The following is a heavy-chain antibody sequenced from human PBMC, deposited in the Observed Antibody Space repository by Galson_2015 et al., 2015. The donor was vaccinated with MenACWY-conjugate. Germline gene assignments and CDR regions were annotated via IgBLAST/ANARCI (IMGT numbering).Heavy chain of an antibody. Sequence: SLRLSCAAAGFKCSLYSMNWVRQAPGKGLEWVSSISSGSSYIYYADSVKGRFTISRDNANNSLHLQLNSLRVEDTALYYCARGKGSGSFPYYFDYWGQGVMVAVSS. CDR2: ISSGSSYI. CDR1: GFKCSLYS. V-gene: IGHV3-21*01. CDR3: ARGKGSGSFPYYFDY. J-gene: IGHJ4*02. D-gene: IGHD3-22*01.